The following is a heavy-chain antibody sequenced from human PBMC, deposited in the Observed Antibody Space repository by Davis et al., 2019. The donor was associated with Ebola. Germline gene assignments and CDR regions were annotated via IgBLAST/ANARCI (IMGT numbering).Heavy chain of an antibody. V-gene: IGHV3-53*01. Sequence: GESLKISCAASGFTVSSNYMSWVRQPPGKGLEWVSVIYSGGSTYYADSVKGRFTISRDNSKNTLYLQMNSLRAEDTAVYYCARAMTTVTHYYGMDVWGQGTTVTVSS. D-gene: IGHD4-17*01. CDR1: GFTVSSNY. CDR3: ARAMTTVTHYYGMDV. CDR2: IYSGGST. J-gene: IGHJ6*02.